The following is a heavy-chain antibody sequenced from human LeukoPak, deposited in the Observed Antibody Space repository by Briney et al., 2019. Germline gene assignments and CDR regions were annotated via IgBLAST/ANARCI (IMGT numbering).Heavy chain of an antibody. V-gene: IGHV3-7*01. CDR1: GFTFSSYW. CDR3: ARDGGGIVVVPAARDSEQQQFDY. D-gene: IGHD2-2*01. CDR2: IKQDGREK. J-gene: IGHJ4*02. Sequence: QPGVSLSLSCAASGFTFSSYWMSWVRHARGEGLEWLAYIKQDGREKYYVLSVEGRFTISRDNAKNSLYLQMNSLRAEDTAVYYCARDGGGIVVVPAARDSEQQQFDYWGQGNLVTVSS.